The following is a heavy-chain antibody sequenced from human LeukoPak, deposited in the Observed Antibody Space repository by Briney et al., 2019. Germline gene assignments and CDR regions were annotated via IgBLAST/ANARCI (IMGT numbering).Heavy chain of an antibody. Sequence: GGSLRLSCTASGFTLGSHDMHWVRQIPGQGLEWVAAVSSGFHAFFADSVQGRFTVSREDARNSLYLQMNSLRAGDTAVYYCVREARGYHYTYFDYWGQGTLVTISS. V-gene: IGHV3-13*01. CDR3: VREARGYHYTYFDY. CDR2: VSSGFHA. D-gene: IGHD3-22*01. CDR1: GFTLGSHD. J-gene: IGHJ4*02.